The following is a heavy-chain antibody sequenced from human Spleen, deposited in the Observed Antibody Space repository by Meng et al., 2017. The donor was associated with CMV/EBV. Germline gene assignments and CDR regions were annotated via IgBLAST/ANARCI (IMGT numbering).Heavy chain of an antibody. CDR2: SGGSGVTT. J-gene: IGHJ4*02. CDR1: GFTFSIYA. CDR3: ARGGYSGFGGDY. V-gene: IGHV3-23*01. Sequence: AASGFTFSIYAKSWGRQAQGTGLGWVSASGGSGVTTYYADSVKSRFTISRDNSKNTVYLQMSSLRAEDTAVYYCARGGYSGFGGDYWGQGTLVTVSS. D-gene: IGHD5-12*01.